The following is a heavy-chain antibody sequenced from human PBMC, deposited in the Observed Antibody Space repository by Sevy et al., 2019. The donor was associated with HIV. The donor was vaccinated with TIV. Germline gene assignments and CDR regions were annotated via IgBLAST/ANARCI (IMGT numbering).Heavy chain of an antibody. Sequence: ASVKVSCKASGYTFTSYGISWVRQAPGEGLEWMGWISTYNGNTNYAQKLQGRVTMTTDTSTGKAYMELRSLRSDDTAVYYCARRYSSSTGKTFDYWGQGTLVTVSS. J-gene: IGHJ4*02. CDR1: GYTFTSYG. CDR3: ARRYSSSTGKTFDY. CDR2: ISTYNGNT. V-gene: IGHV1-18*01. D-gene: IGHD6-6*01.